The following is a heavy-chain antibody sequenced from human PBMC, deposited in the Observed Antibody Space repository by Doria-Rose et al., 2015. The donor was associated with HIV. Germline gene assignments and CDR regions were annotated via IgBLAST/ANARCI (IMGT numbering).Heavy chain of an antibody. Sequence: TANYIHWVRQTPGQGLEWMGWINPDTGHTNYAQNFQGRVTMTRASSVNTAYMELSPLTSDDTAIYYCATSTLEYWGQGTLVTVSS. CDR3: ATSTLEY. V-gene: IGHV1-2*02. J-gene: IGHJ4*02. CDR1: TANY. CDR2: INPDTGHT.